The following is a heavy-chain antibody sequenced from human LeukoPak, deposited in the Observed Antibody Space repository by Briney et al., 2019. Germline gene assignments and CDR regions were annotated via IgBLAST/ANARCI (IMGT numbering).Heavy chain of an antibody. CDR2: ISAYNGNT. Sequence: GASVKVSCKASGYTFTSYGISWVRQAPGQGLEWMGWISAYNGNTNYAQKLQGRVTMTTDTSTSTAYMELRSLRSDDTAVYYCARVGSLLYFGEKHRLVYFDYWGQGTLVTVSS. V-gene: IGHV1-18*01. D-gene: IGHD3-10*01. CDR3: ARVGSLLYFGEKHRLVYFDY. CDR1: GYTFTSYG. J-gene: IGHJ4*02.